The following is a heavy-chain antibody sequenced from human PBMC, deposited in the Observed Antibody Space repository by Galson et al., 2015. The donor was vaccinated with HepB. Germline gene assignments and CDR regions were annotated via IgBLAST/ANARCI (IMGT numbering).Heavy chain of an antibody. D-gene: IGHD3-3*01. CDR1: GYTFTSYY. CDR3: ARDQAWSGYYRPLYYFDY. V-gene: IGHV1-46*01. J-gene: IGHJ4*02. CDR2: INPSGGST. Sequence: SVKVSCKASGYTFTSYYMHWVRQAPGQGLEWMGIINPSGGSTSYAQKFQGRVTMTRDTSTSTVYMELSSLGSEDTAVYYCARDQAWSGYYRPLYYFDYWGQGTLVTVSS.